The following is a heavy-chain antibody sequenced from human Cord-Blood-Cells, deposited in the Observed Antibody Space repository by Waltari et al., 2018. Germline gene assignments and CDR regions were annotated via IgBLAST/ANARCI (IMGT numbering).Heavy chain of an antibody. CDR3: ARALGAADY. V-gene: IGHV3-53*01. CDR1: GFTVSSNY. D-gene: IGHD1-26*01. Sequence: EVQLVESGGGLIQPGGSLRLSCAASGFTVSSNYMSWARQAPGKGVEVVAVIYRGGSKYSADSVQGRFTMSRDNSKNTLYLKMNSLRAEDTAVYYCARALGAADYWGQGTLVTVSS. J-gene: IGHJ4*02. CDR2: IYRGGSK.